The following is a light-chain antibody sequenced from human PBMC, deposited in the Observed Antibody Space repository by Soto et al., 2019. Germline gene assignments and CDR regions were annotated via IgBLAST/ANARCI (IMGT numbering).Light chain of an antibody. CDR2: DAS. CDR1: QDVTNNY. CDR3: QQCSISPPT. V-gene: IGKV3-20*01. J-gene: IGKJ4*01. Sequence: EIVLTQSPGTLSLSPGERATLSCRASQDVTNNYLAWYQQKPGRAPRLLIHDASSRAAGLPDRFSGSGSGTDFILTISRLETEDFAVYYCQQCSISPPTFGGGTKLEIK.